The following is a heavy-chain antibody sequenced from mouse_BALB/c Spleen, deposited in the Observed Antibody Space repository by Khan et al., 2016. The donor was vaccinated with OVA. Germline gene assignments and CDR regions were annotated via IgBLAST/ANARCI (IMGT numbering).Heavy chain of an antibody. CDR1: GFTFSSYD. CDR3: TRRPGYFDV. J-gene: IGHJ1*01. CDR2: INSGGDTT. Sequence: EVELVESGGGLVKPGGSLKLSCTASGFTFSSYDMSWVRQTPEKRLEWVAYINSGGDTTYSPDPVKGRFTISRDNAKNTLYLQMSSLKSEDTAIYYCTRRPGYFDVWGAGTTVTVSS. V-gene: IGHV5-12-1*01.